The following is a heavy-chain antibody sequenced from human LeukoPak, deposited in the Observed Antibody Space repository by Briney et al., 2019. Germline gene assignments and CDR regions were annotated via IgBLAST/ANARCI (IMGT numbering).Heavy chain of an antibody. Sequence: PGGSLRLSCVASGFTFSSYGMHWVRQAPGKGLEWVAFIRYDGSNKYYADSVKGRFTISRDNSKNTLYLQMNSLRAEDTAVYYCARINPSRDAFDIWGQGTMVTVSS. CDR2: IRYDGSNK. J-gene: IGHJ3*02. V-gene: IGHV3-30*02. D-gene: IGHD2/OR15-2a*01. CDR3: ARINPSRDAFDI. CDR1: GFTFSSYG.